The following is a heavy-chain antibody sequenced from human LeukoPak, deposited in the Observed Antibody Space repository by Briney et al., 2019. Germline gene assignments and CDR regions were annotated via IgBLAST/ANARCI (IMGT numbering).Heavy chain of an antibody. J-gene: IGHJ4*02. CDR1: GFTFSDYY. V-gene: IGHV3-11*04. Sequence: GGSLRLSCAASGFTFSDYYMNWIRQAPGKGMEWVSYISSSARTIYYADSVKGRFTISRDNAKNSLFLRMNSLRAEDTAVYYCARRAARSPYFDYWGQGILVTVSS. CDR3: ARRAARSPYFDY. D-gene: IGHD6-6*01. CDR2: ISSSARTI.